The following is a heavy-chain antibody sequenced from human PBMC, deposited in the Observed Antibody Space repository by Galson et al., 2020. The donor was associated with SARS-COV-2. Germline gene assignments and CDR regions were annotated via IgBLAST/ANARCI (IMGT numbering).Heavy chain of an antibody. CDR2: IRNKANSYTT. V-gene: IGHV3-72*01. J-gene: IGHJ4*02. CDR1: GFTFSDHY. Sequence: GGSLRLSCAASGFTFSDHYMDWVRQAPGKGLEWVGRIRNKANSYTTEYAASVKGRFTISRDDSQNSLFLQVNSLKSEDTAVYYCTRSRGNSDWSTTYFDYWGQGTLVTISS. D-gene: IGHD3-9*01. CDR3: TRSRGNSDWSTTYFDY.